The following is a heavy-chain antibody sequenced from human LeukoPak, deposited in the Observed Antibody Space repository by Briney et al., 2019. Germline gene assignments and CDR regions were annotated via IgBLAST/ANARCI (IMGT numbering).Heavy chain of an antibody. J-gene: IGHJ5*02. CDR1: GGTFSSYA. CDR3: ARAPTVYLARFDP. V-gene: IGHV1-69*04. Sequence: SVKVSCKASGGTFSSYAISWVRQAPGQGLEWMGRIIPILGIANYAQKFQGRVTITADKSTSTAYMELSSLRSEDTAVYYCARAPTVYLARFDPWGQGTLVTVSS. D-gene: IGHD3-9*01. CDR2: IIPILGIA.